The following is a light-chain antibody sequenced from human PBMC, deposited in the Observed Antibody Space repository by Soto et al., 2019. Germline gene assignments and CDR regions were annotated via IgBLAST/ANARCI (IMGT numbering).Light chain of an antibody. Sequence: AIQLTQSPSSLSASVRDSFTITCRSSQGISSALAWYQQKPGKAPKLLIYDASSLERGVPSRFSGSGSGTDFTLTISSLQPEDFATYYCQQFNDYAITFGQGTRLEI. CDR2: DAS. CDR3: QQFNDYAIT. J-gene: IGKJ5*01. V-gene: IGKV1D-13*01. CDR1: QGISSA.